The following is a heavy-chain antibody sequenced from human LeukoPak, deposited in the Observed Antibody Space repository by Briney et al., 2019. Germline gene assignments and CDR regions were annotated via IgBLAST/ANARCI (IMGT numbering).Heavy chain of an antibody. CDR3: AKDKNWNDGFDY. J-gene: IGHJ4*02. V-gene: IGHV3-9*01. D-gene: IGHD1-1*01. Sequence: GRSLRLSCAASGFTFDDYAMHWVRQAPGKGLEWVSGISWNSGSIGYADSVKGRFTISRDNAKNSLYLQMNSLRAEDTALYYCAKDKNWNDGFDYWGQGTLVTVSS. CDR1: GFTFDDYA. CDR2: ISWNSGSI.